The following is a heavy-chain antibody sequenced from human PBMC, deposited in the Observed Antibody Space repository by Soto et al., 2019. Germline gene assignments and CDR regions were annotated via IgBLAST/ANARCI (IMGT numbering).Heavy chain of an antibody. J-gene: IGHJ4*02. CDR1: GFTFDDYT. CDR3: VRVFDTYYFDL. V-gene: IGHV3-43*01. D-gene: IGHD3-9*01. CDR2: ISWDGRDT. Sequence: GGSLRLSCAASGFTFDDYTMHWVRQAPGKGLEWVSLISWDGRDTYYIDSVKGRFTISRDNSKKTLYLQMNSLRAEDTAVYYCVRVFDTYYFDLWGQGNMVTVSS.